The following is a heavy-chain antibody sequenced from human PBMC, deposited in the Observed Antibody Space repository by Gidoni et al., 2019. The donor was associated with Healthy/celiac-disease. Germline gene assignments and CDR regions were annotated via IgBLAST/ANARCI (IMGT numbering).Heavy chain of an antibody. V-gene: IGHV3-30-3*01. CDR2: ISYDGSNK. CDR1: GSPFSSYA. D-gene: IGHD2-2*01. Sequence: QVQLVESGGGVVQPGRSLRLSCPASGSPFSSYAMHWVRPAPGKGMEWVAVISYDGSNKYYADSVKGRFTISRDNSKNTLYLQMNSLRAEDTAVYYCARVEDQLLSDAFEIWGQGTMVTVSS. CDR3: ARVEDQLLSDAFEI. J-gene: IGHJ3*02.